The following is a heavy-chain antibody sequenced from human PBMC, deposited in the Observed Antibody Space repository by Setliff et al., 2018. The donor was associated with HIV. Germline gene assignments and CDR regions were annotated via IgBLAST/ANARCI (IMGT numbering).Heavy chain of an antibody. CDR1: GFSFSSYS. V-gene: IGHV3-64*04. CDR3: VREGATPDYYWFFDV. J-gene: IGHJ2*01. Sequence: PGGSLRLSCSASGFSFSSYSINWVRQAPGKGLEYVAAISTDGSVTYYADSVKGRFTISRDNSKNTLYLQMNSLRAEDTALYYCVREGATPDYYWFFDVWGRGTLVTVSS. CDR2: ISTDGSVT. D-gene: IGHD1-26*01.